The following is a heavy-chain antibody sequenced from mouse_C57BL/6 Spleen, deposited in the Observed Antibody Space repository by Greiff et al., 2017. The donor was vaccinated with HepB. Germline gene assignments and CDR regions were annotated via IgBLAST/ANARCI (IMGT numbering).Heavy chain of an antibody. CDR2: IDPENGDT. V-gene: IGHV14-4*01. D-gene: IGHD2-5*01. CDR3: TTGYYSNSFDY. CDR1: GFNIKDDY. Sequence: EVQLQQSGAELVRPGASVKLSCTASGFNIKDDYMHWVKQRPEQGLEWIGWIDPENGDTEYASKFQGKATITADTSSNTAYLQLSSLTSEDTAVYYCTTGYYSNSFDYWGQGTTLTVSS. J-gene: IGHJ2*01.